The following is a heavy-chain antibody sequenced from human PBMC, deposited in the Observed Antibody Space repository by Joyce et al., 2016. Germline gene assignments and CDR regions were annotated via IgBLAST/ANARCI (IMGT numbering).Heavy chain of an antibody. V-gene: IGHV1-69*12. Sequence: QVLLVQSGATVKRPGSSLRVSCKSSGGAFSNFTVNWVRQAPGQRLEWMGEIIPFCGAAKYAEHFQCRVTLTADLSTRTAYMELSSLTSADTAVYYCARGGTSSDHYFFYTLDVWGPGTTVIVSS. J-gene: IGHJ6*02. CDR3: ARGGTSSDHYFFYTLDV. CDR1: GGAFSNFT. CDR2: IIPFCGAA. D-gene: IGHD1-14*01.